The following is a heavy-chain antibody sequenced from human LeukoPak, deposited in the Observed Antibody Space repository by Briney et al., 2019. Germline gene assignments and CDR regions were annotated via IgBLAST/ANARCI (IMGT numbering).Heavy chain of an antibody. D-gene: IGHD5-12*01. J-gene: IGHJ4*02. CDR1: GGSISSSSYY. CDR3: ARHKDIVATTEYYFDY. CDR2: IYYSGST. V-gene: IGHV4-39*01. Sequence: SETLSLTCTVSGGSISSSSYYWGWIRQPPGKGLEWIGSIYYSGSTYYNPSLKSRVTISVDTSKNQFSLKLSSVTAADTAVYYCARHKDIVATTEYYFDYWGQGTLVTVSS.